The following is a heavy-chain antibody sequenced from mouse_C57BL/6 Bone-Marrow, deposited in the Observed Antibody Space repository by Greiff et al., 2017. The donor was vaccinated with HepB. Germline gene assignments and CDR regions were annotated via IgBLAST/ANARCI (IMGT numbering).Heavy chain of an antibody. CDR2: IYPRSGNT. CDR3: ARGHYGNLFDY. V-gene: IGHV1-81*01. D-gene: IGHD2-1*01. Sequence: QVTLKESGAELARPGASVKLSCKASGYTFTSYGISWVKQRTGQGLEWIGEIYPRSGNTYYNEKFKGKATLTADKSSSTAYMELRSLTSEDSAVYFCARGHYGNLFDYWGQGTTLTVSS. CDR1: GYTFTSYG. J-gene: IGHJ2*01.